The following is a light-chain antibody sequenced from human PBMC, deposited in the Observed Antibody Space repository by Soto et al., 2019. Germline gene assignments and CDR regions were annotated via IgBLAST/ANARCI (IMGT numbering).Light chain of an antibody. Sequence: EIVMTQSPATLSVSPGERATLSCRASQSVSSNLAWYQQKPGQAPRLLIYGASTRATGIPARFSGSGSGTEFTLTISSLQSEDFAVYYCQLYNNWPPPFTFGPGTQLDIK. CDR2: GAS. V-gene: IGKV3-15*01. CDR3: QLYNNWPPPFT. CDR1: QSVSSN. J-gene: IGKJ3*01.